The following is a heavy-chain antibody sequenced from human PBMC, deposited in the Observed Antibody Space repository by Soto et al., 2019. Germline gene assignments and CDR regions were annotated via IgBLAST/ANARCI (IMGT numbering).Heavy chain of an antibody. CDR1: GFTFNSYG. V-gene: IGHV3-30*03. CDR3: ARTRSAWSDFHYYSLDV. D-gene: IGHD1-26*01. J-gene: IGHJ6*02. CDR2: ISYDSTKT. Sequence: GGSLRLSCAASGFTFNSYGMHWVRQGPGNGLEWVAFISYDSTKTYYADSVKGRFTISRDNSNSALYVQMNSLTGQDTAVYYCARTRSAWSDFHYYSLDVWGQGTTVTVSS.